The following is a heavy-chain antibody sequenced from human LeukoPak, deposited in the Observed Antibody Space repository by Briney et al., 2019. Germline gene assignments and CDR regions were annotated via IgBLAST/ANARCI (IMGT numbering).Heavy chain of an antibody. CDR1: GFTFSSYA. D-gene: IGHD5-24*01. CDR2: IKQDGSEK. J-gene: IGHJ4*02. V-gene: IGHV3-7*01. Sequence: PGGSLRLSCAASGFTFSSYAMSWVRQAPGKGLEWVANIKQDGSEKYYVDSVKGRFTISRDNAKNSLYLQMNSLRAEDTAVYYCARGGLHDYGDYWGQGTLVAVSS. CDR3: ARGGLHDYGDY.